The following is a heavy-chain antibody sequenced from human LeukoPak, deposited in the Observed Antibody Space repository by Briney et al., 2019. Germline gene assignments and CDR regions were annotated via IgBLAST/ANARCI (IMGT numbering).Heavy chain of an antibody. J-gene: IGHJ4*02. CDR3: ARSRSGYYGDVDY. D-gene: IGHD3-3*01. CDR1: GGSINSGGYY. Sequence: SETLSLTCTVSGGSINSGGYYWGWIRQHPGRGLEWIGRIYYSGSTYYNPSLKSRVTISVDTSKNQFSLKLSSVTAADTAVYYCARSRSGYYGDVDYWGQGTLVTVSS. V-gene: IGHV4-31*03. CDR2: IYYSGST.